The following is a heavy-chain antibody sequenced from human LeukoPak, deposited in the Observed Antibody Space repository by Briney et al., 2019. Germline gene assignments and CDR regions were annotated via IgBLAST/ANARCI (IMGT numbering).Heavy chain of an antibody. J-gene: IGHJ4*02. D-gene: IGHD4-17*01. Sequence: GGSLRLSCAASGFTFSSYSMNWVRQAPGKGLEWVSSISSSSSYIYYADSVKGRFTISRDNAKNSLYLQMNSLRAEDTAVYYCARDRAVTTVTAAAGYWGQGTLVTVSS. CDR2: ISSSSSYI. CDR3: ARDRAVTTVTAAAGY. V-gene: IGHV3-21*01. CDR1: GFTFSSYS.